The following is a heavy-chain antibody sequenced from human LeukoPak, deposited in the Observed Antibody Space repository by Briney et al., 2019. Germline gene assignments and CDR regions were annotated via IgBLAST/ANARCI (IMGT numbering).Heavy chain of an antibody. D-gene: IGHD4-17*01. CDR2: INHSGST. Sequence: SGTLSLTCAVYGGSFSGYYWSWIRQPPGKGLEWIGEINHSGSTYYNPSLKSRVTISVDTSKNQFSLKLSSVTAADTAVYYCAREDVDYGDYGPIRCWGQGTMVTVSS. CDR1: GGSFSGYY. V-gene: IGHV4-34*09. CDR3: AREDVDYGDYGPIRC. J-gene: IGHJ3*01.